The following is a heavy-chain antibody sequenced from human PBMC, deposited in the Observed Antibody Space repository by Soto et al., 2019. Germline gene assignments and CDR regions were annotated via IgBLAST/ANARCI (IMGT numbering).Heavy chain of an antibody. CDR2: IYPGDSNT. V-gene: IGHV5-51*01. CDR1: GYGFTSYW. Sequence: GESLKISCKGSGYGFTSYWIGWVRQMPGKGLEWMGIIYPGDSNTIYSPSFQGQVIISADKSINTAYLQWSSLKASDIAMYYCAGPIAVAGEYYFDSWGQGTLVTVSS. CDR3: AGPIAVAGEYYFDS. D-gene: IGHD6-19*01. J-gene: IGHJ4*02.